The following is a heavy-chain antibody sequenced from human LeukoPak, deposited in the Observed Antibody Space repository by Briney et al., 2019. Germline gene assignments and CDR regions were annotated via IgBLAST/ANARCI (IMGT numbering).Heavy chain of an antibody. D-gene: IGHD3-10*01. CDR2: INHSGST. Sequence: AGGSLRLSCAASGFTFSDYYMNWIRQPPGKGLEWIGEINHSGSTNYNPSLKSRVTISVDTSKNQFSLKLSSVTAADTAVYYCAARLWVGLWFGDDNNWFAPWGQGTLVTVSS. CDR3: AARLWVGLWFGDDNNWFAP. CDR1: GFTFSDYY. V-gene: IGHV4-34*08. J-gene: IGHJ5*02.